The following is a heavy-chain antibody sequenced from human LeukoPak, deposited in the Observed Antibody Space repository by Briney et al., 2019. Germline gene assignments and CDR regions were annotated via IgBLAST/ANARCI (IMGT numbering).Heavy chain of an antibody. CDR1: GFTFSSYW. CDR3: ASADYDFWSGYPPSPDY. Sequence: GGSLRLSCAASGFTFSSYWMSWVRQAPGKGLEWVSSISSSSSYIYYADSVKGRFTISRDNAKNSLYLQMNSLRAEDTAVYYCASADYDFWSGYPPSPDYWGQGTLVTVSS. CDR2: ISSSSSYI. D-gene: IGHD3-3*01. J-gene: IGHJ4*02. V-gene: IGHV3-21*01.